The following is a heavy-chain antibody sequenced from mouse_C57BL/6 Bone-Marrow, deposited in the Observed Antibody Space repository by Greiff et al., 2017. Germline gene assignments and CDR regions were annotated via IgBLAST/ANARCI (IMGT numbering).Heavy chain of an antibody. CDR3: ARRKDY. V-gene: IGHV1-81*01. CDR1: GYTFTSYG. CDR2: IYPRSGNT. Sequence: VQLQQSGAELARPGASVKLSCKASGYTFTSYGISWVKQRTGKGLEWIGEIYPRSGNTYYNEKFKGKATLTADKSYSTPYRELRSLTADDSAGYFCARRKDYWGQGTTLTVSS. J-gene: IGHJ2*01.